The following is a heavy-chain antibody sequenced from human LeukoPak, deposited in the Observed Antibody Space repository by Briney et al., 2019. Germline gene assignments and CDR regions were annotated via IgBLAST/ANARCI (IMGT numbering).Heavy chain of an antibody. V-gene: IGHV4-61*08. D-gene: IGHD1-26*01. J-gene: IGHJ4*02. CDR1: GASVGSSGYY. CDR2: IYYISNT. Sequence: SETLSLTCTVSGASVGSSGYYWSWIRQPPGGGLEWIGYIYYISNTKYNPSLKSRVTMSIDPSRNQFSLKVNSVTAADTAVYYCARTQSQSGSYRYYFGYWGQGTLVTVSS. CDR3: ARTQSQSGSYRYYFGY.